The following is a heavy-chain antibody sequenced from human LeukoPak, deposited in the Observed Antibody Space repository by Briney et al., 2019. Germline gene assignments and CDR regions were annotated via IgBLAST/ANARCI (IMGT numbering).Heavy chain of an antibody. D-gene: IGHD3-16*01. CDR2: ISYDGSNK. V-gene: IGHV3-30*18. CDR1: GFTFSSYG. J-gene: IGHJ4*02. Sequence: PGGSLRLSCAASGFTFSSYGMHWVRHAPGKGLEWVAVISYDGSNKYYADSVKGRFTISRDNSKNTLYLQMNSLRAEDTAVYYCAKAKGDSFDYWGQGTLVTVSS. CDR3: AKAKGDSFDY.